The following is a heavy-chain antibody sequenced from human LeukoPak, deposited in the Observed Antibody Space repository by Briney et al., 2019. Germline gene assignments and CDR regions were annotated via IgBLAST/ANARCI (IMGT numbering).Heavy chain of an antibody. J-gene: IGHJ4*02. CDR2: ISGSGGST. CDR1: GFTFSSYA. Sequence: GGSLRLPCAASGFTFSSYAMSWVRQAPGKGLEWVSAISGSGGSTYYADSVKGRFTISGDNSKNTLYLQMNSLRAEDTAVYYCAMLLLWFGEGPFDYWGQGTLVTVSS. D-gene: IGHD3-10*01. CDR3: AMLLLWFGEGPFDY. V-gene: IGHV3-23*01.